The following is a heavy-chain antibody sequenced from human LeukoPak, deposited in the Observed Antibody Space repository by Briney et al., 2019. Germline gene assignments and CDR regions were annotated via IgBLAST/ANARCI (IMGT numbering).Heavy chain of an antibody. CDR3: ARSPDILTGEKFDY. Sequence: ASVKVSCKASGYTFTGYYMHWVRQAPGQGLEWMGWINLNSGGTNHAQNFQGRVTMTRDTSITTAYMELSRLRSDDTVVYYCARSPDILTGEKFDYWGQGTLVTVSS. J-gene: IGHJ4*02. CDR1: GYTFTGYY. CDR2: INLNSGGT. D-gene: IGHD3-9*01. V-gene: IGHV1-2*02.